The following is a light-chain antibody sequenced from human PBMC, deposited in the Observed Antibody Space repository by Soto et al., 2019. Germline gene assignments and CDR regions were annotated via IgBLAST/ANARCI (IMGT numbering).Light chain of an antibody. CDR3: QQYNSYPRT. CDR2: DAS. V-gene: IGKV1-5*01. Sequence: DIQMTQSPSTLSASVGDRVTITCRASQSISGWLAWYQQKPGKAPNLLIYDASSLESGVPSRFSGSGSGTEFTLTISRLQPDDFATYHCQQYNSYPRTFGQGTKLEIK. J-gene: IGKJ2*01. CDR1: QSISGW.